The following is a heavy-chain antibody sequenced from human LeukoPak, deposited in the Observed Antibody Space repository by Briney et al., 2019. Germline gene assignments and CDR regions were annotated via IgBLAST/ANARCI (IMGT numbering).Heavy chain of an antibody. Sequence: GGSLRLSCAASGFTFSSYGMSWVRRAPGKGLEWVSDISGSGGSTDYADSVRGRFTISRDNAKNSLYLQMNSLRAEDTAVYYCAELGITMIGGVWGKGTTVTISS. CDR3: AELGITMIGGV. CDR2: ISGSGGST. CDR1: GFTFSSYG. D-gene: IGHD3-10*02. J-gene: IGHJ6*04. V-gene: IGHV3-23*01.